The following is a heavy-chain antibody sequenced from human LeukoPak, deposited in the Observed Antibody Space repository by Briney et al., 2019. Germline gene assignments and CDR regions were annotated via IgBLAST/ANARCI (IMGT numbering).Heavy chain of an antibody. J-gene: IGHJ6*02. CDR3: ARHPTTRPTLYYYYGMDV. CDR2: IYPGDSDT. CDR1: GYSFTSYW. Sequence: GESLKISCKGSGYSFTSYWIGWMRQMPGKGLEWMGIIYPGDSDTRYSPSFQGQVTISADKSISTAYLQWSSLKASDTAMYYCARHPTTRPTLYYYYGMDVWGQGTTVTVSS. V-gene: IGHV5-51*01.